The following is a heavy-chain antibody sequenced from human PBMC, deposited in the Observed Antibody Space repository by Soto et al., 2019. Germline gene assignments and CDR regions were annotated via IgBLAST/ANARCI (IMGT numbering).Heavy chain of an antibody. CDR2: IYYSGST. CDR3: AREGVSSRWYNYYGMDV. D-gene: IGHD6-13*01. Sequence: QVQLQESGPGLVKPSETLSLTCTVSGGSISSYYWSWIRQPPGKGLEWIGYIYYSGSTNYNPSLKIRVTISVDTSKNQFSLKLSSVTAADTAVYYCAREGVSSRWYNYYGMDVWGQGTTVTVSS. J-gene: IGHJ6*02. CDR1: GGSISSYY. V-gene: IGHV4-59*01.